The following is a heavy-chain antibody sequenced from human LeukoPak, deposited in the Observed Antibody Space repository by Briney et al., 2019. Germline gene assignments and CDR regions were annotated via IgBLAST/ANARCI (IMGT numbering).Heavy chain of an antibody. CDR1: GGTFSSYA. J-gene: IGHJ3*02. CDR3: ARSSGAGDAFDI. D-gene: IGHD1-14*01. CDR2: IIPIFGTA. V-gene: IGHV1-69*13. Sequence: GASVKVSCKASGGTFSSYAISWVLQAPGQGLEWMGGIIPIFGTANYAQKFQGRVTITADESTSTAYMELSSLRSEDTAVYYCARSSGAGDAFDIWGQGTMVTVSS.